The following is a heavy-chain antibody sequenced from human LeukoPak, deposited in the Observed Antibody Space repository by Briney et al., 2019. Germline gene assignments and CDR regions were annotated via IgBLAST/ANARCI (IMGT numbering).Heavy chain of an antibody. V-gene: IGHV4-39*07. CDR1: GGSISSSNYY. CDR3: ASHYGILTGLAYFDY. D-gene: IGHD3-9*01. Sequence: SETLSLTCTVSGGSISSSNYYWGWIRQTPGKGLEWIGSIYSSGSTYYNPSLKSPFTISVDTSKNQFSLKLSSVTAADTAIYHCASHYGILTGLAYFDYWGQGTLVTVSS. CDR2: IYSSGST. J-gene: IGHJ4*02.